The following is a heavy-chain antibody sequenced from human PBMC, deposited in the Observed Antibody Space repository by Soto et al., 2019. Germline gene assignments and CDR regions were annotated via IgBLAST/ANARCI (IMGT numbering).Heavy chain of an antibody. D-gene: IGHD3-22*01. J-gene: IGHJ4*02. CDR3: ARDDRYYDSSGPGFDY. Sequence: ASVKVSCTASGYTFTSYYMHWVRQAPRQGLEWMGIINPSGGSTSYAQKFQGRVTMTRDTSTSTVYMELSSLRSEDTAVYYCARDDRYYDSSGPGFDYWGQGTLVTVSS. V-gene: IGHV1-46*01. CDR1: GYTFTSYY. CDR2: INPSGGST.